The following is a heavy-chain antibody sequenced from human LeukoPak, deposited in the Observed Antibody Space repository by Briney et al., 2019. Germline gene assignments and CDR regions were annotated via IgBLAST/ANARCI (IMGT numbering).Heavy chain of an antibody. J-gene: IGHJ4*02. D-gene: IGHD1-26*01. Sequence: ASVTVSCKVSGYTLTELSMPWVRQAPGKGLEWMGGFDPEDGETIYAQKFQGRVTMTEDTSTDTAYMELSSLRSEDTAVYYCATDIRSYYYFDYWGQGTLVTVSS. CDR3: ATDIRSYYYFDY. CDR1: GYTLTELS. V-gene: IGHV1-24*01. CDR2: FDPEDGET.